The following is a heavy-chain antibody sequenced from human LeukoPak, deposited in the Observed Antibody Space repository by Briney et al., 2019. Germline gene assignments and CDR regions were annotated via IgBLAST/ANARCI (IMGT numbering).Heavy chain of an antibody. D-gene: IGHD3-3*01. J-gene: IGHJ4*02. Sequence: GGSLRLSCAASGFTFRSYAMSWVRQAPGKGLEWVSAISGSGGSTYYADSVKGRFTISRDNSKNTLYLQMNSLRAEDTAVYYCAKDRAEYFFRSDYWGQGTLVTVSS. CDR3: AKDRAEYFFRSDY. V-gene: IGHV3-23*01. CDR2: ISGSGGST. CDR1: GFTFRSYA.